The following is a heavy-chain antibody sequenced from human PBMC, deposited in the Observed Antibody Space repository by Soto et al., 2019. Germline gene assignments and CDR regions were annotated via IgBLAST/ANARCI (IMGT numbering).Heavy chain of an antibody. CDR3: AITSVADASFDY. CDR1: GFIFWNYG. CDR2: ISYDGGET. Sequence: PGGSLRLSCAGSGFIFWNYGMHWVRQAPGKGLEWVDFISYDGGETFYADSVKGRVTISRDNSKSTVFLHMNSLKKEDTAVYYCAITSVADASFDYWGQGTLVTVSS. D-gene: IGHD5-12*01. J-gene: IGHJ4*02. V-gene: IGHV3-30*03.